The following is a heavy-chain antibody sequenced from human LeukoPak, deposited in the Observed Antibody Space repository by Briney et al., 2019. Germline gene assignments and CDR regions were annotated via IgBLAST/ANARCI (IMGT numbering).Heavy chain of an antibody. CDR3: ARTTVTTHYNWFDP. CDR2: IYYSGST. J-gene: IGHJ5*02. Sequence: PSETLSLTCTVSGGSISSYSWSWIRQPPGRGLEWIGSIYYSGSTNYNPSLKSRVTMSVDTSKNQFSLKLSSVTAADTAVYYCARTTVTTHYNWFDPWGQGTLVTVSS. V-gene: IGHV4-59*08. D-gene: IGHD4-17*01. CDR1: GGSISSYS.